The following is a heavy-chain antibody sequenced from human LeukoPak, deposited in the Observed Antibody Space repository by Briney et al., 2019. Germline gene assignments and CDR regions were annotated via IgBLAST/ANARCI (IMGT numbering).Heavy chain of an antibody. V-gene: IGHV3-53*01. CDR3: AKYMSSGSRTFDY. J-gene: IGHJ4*02. Sequence: GGSLRLSCAASGFTVSSNYMSWVRQAPGKGLEWVSVIYSGGSTYYADSVKGRFTISRDNSKNTLYLQMNSLRAEDTAVYYCAKYMSSGSRTFDYWGQGTLVTVSS. D-gene: IGHD1-26*01. CDR1: GFTVSSNY. CDR2: IYSGGST.